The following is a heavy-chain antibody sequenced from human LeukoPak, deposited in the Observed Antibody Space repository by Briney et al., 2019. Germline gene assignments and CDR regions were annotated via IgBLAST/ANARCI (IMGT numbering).Heavy chain of an antibody. D-gene: IGHD5-24*01. CDR2: IKQDGSEK. J-gene: IGHJ4*02. CDR1: GFTFSSYW. V-gene: IGHV3-7*01. Sequence: GGSLRLSCAVSGFTFSSYWMSWVRQAPGKGLEWVANIKQDGSEKYYVDSVKGRFTISRDNAKNSLYLQMNSLRAEDTAVYYCARQRRVYFDYWGQGTLVTVSS. CDR3: ARQRRVYFDY.